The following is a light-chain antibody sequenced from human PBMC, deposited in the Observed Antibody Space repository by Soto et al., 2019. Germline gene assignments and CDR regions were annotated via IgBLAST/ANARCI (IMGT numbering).Light chain of an antibody. CDR1: QSVSSF. CDR3: QQLSNWPWT. J-gene: IGKJ1*01. V-gene: IGKV3-11*01. Sequence: EVMLTQSPATLSLSPGERATLSCRASQSVSSFLAWYQQKPGQAPRLLIYDASNRATCTPARFSGSGSGTDFNLTISSLEPEDFAVYYCQQLSNWPWTFGQGTKVEIK. CDR2: DAS.